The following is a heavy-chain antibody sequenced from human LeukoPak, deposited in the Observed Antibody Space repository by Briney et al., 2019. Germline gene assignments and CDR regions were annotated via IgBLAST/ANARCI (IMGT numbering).Heavy chain of an antibody. CDR3: ARIGYCSSTSCYFFRDYYYMDV. Sequence: GRSLRLSCAASGFTFSSYAMHWVRQAPGKGLEWVAVISYDGSNKYYADSVKGRFTISRDNSKNTLYLQMNSLRAEDTAVYYCARIGYCSSTSCYFFRDYYYMDVWGKGTTVTISS. CDR2: ISYDGSNK. V-gene: IGHV3-30*04. CDR1: GFTFSSYA. J-gene: IGHJ6*03. D-gene: IGHD2-2*01.